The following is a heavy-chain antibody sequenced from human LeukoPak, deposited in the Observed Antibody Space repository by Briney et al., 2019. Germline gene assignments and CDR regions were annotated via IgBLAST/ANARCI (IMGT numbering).Heavy chain of an antibody. CDR3: ARVEADGDYAGLDY. V-gene: IGHV3-21*01. D-gene: IGHD4-17*01. CDR2: ISSSSSYI. J-gene: IGHJ4*02. Sequence: GGSLRLSCAASGFTFSSYSMNWVRQAPGKGLEWVSSISSSSSYIYCAHSVKRRLTISRDNDKNSLYLQMNSLRAEDTAVYYCARVEADGDYAGLDYWGQGTLVTVSS. CDR1: GFTFSSYS.